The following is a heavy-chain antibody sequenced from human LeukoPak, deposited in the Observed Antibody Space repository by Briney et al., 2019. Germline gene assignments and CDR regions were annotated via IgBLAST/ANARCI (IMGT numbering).Heavy chain of an antibody. J-gene: IGHJ5*02. CDR1: GFTFSSYA. V-gene: IGHV3-23*01. CDR3: ARFSDDFWSGYFLS. CDR2: ISGSGGST. D-gene: IGHD3-3*01. Sequence: PGGSLRLSCAASGFTFSSYAMSWVRQAPGKGLEWVSAISGSGGSTYYADSVKGRFTISRDNAKNSLYLQMNSLTVEDTAVYYCARFSDDFWSGYFLSWGQGTLVTVSS.